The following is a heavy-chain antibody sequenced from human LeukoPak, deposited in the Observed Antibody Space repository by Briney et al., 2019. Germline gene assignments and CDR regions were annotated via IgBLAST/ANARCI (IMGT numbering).Heavy chain of an antibody. V-gene: IGHV3-30*18. Sequence: GGSLRLSCAASGFTFSSYGMHWVRQAPGKGLEWVAVISYDGSNKYYADSVKGRFTISRDNSKNTLYLQMNSLRAEDTAVYYCAKSFSSGWYFDYWGQGTLVTVSS. CDR1: GFTFSSYG. J-gene: IGHJ4*02. D-gene: IGHD6-19*01. CDR3: AKSFSSGWYFDY. CDR2: ISYDGSNK.